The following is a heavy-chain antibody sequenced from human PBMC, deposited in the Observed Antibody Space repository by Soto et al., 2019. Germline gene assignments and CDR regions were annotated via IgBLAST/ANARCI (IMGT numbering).Heavy chain of an antibody. CDR3: ARDTSQAGFWSGHPRYYYYMDV. CDR2: IYYSGST. D-gene: IGHD3-3*01. V-gene: IGHV4-31*03. J-gene: IGHJ6*03. CDR1: GGSISSGGYY. Sequence: PSETLSLTCTVSGGSISSGGYYWSWIRQHPGKGLEWIGYIYYSGSTYYNPSLKSRVTISVDTSKNQFSLKLSSVTAADTAVYYCARDTSQAGFWSGHPRYYYYMDVWGKGTTVTVSS.